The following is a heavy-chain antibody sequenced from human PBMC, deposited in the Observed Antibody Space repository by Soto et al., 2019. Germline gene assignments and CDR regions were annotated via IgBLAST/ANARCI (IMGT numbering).Heavy chain of an antibody. D-gene: IGHD1-26*01. CDR2: IYYSGST. J-gene: IGHJ4*02. CDR3: ARVQGGGGAILHNS. V-gene: IGHV4-30-4*01. CDR1: GGSISSGDYY. Sequence: QVQLQESGPGLVKPSQTLSLTCTVSGGSISSGDYYWSWIRQPPGKGLEWIGYIYYSGSTYYNPSLKSRVTISVDTSKNQFSRRRSWGTAADTAVYYWARVQGGGGAILHNSGAQGPLVTVPS.